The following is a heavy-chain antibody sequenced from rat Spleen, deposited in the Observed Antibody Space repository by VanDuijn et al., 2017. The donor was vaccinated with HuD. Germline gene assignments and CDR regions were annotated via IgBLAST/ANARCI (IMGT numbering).Heavy chain of an antibody. CDR2: IYHDGGT. CDR3: TSPFRWFAY. Sequence: VQLKETGPGLVQPTQTLSLTCTVSGFSLTSDGVHWIRQPPGKGLEWIVIIYHDGGTDYNSSIKSRLSISRDTSKSQVFLKMNSLQTEDTAIYFCTSPFRWFAYWGQGTLVTVSS. CDR1: GFSLTSDG. J-gene: IGHJ3*01. V-gene: IGHV2-17*01.